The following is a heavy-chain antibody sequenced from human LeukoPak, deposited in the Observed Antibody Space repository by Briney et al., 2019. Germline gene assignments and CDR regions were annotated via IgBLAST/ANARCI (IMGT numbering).Heavy chain of an antibody. J-gene: IGHJ4*02. CDR2: ISSSSSYI. V-gene: IGHV3-21*01. Sequence: AGGSLRLSCTASGFTFGDYAMSWFRQAPGKGLEWVSSISSSSSYIYYADSVKGRFTISRDNAKNSLYLQMNSLRAEDTAVYYCARAFTAMVTMLDYWGQGTLVTVSS. CDR1: GFTFGDYA. D-gene: IGHD5-18*01. CDR3: ARAFTAMVTMLDY.